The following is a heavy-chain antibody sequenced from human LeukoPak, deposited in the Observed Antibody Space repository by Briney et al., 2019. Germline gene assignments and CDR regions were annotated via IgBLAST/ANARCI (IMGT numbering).Heavy chain of an antibody. Sequence: PGGSLRLSCAASGFTFDDAIHWVRQAPGKGLEWVSLISGDGDSTYYADSVKGRFTISRDNSKNPLYLQMNSLRTEDTALYYCAKGYSSSWYLGAFDIWGQGTVVTVSS. J-gene: IGHJ3*02. CDR2: ISGDGDST. D-gene: IGHD6-13*01. CDR1: GFTFDDA. CDR3: AKGYSSSWYLGAFDI. V-gene: IGHV3-43*02.